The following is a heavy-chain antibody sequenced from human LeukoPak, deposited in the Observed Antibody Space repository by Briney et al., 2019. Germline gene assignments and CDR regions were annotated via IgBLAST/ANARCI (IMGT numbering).Heavy chain of an antibody. CDR2: ISWNSGSI. CDR3: AKDINGALNYDWYGMDV. V-gene: IGHV3-9*01. D-gene: IGHD3-3*01. J-gene: IGHJ6*02. CDR1: GFTFYDYA. Sequence: PGGSLRLSCAASGFTFYDYAMHWVRQDPGKGLEWVSGISWNSGSIGYADSVKGRFTISRDNAKNSLYLQMNSLRAEDTALYYCAKDINGALNYDWYGMDVWGQGTTVTVSS.